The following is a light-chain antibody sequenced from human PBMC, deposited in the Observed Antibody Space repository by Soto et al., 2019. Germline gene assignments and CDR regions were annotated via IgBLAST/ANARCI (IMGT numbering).Light chain of an antibody. V-gene: IGKV3-11*01. CDR1: QSVSSY. J-gene: IGKJ5*01. Sequence: EIVLTQSPATLSLSPGERATLSCRASQSVSSYLAWYQQKPGQAPRLLIYDASNRATGIPARFSGSGSGTYFTLTIISLEPEDFSVYYFQQRSNWPPITFGQGTRLEIK. CDR2: DAS. CDR3: QQRSNWPPIT.